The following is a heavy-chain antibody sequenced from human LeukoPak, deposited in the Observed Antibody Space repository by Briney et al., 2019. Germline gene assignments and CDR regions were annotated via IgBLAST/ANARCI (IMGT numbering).Heavy chain of an antibody. CDR2: IIPIFGTA. D-gene: IGHD6-19*01. CDR1: GGTFSSYA. J-gene: IGHJ3*02. CDR3: ARDRKRYSSGWYGAFDI. V-gene: IGHV1-69*01. Sequence: GASVKVSCKASGGTFSSYAISWVRQAPGQGLEWMGGIIPIFGTANYAQKLQGRVTITADESTSTAYMELSSLRSEDTAVYYCARDRKRYSSGWYGAFDIWGQGTMVTVSS.